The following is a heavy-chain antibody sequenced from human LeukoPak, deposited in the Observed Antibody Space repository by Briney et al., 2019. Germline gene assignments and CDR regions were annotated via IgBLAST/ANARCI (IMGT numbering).Heavy chain of an antibody. CDR3: TSGVPRPFYYYYYMDV. J-gene: IGHJ6*03. D-gene: IGHD3-3*01. Sequence: GGSLRLSCAASGFTFSGSAMHWVRQASGKGLEWVGRIRSKANSYATAYAASVKGRFTISRGDSKNTAYLQMNSLKTEDTAVYYCTSGVPRPFYYYYYMDVWGKGTTVTVSS. CDR2: IRSKANSYAT. V-gene: IGHV3-73*01. CDR1: GFTFSGSA.